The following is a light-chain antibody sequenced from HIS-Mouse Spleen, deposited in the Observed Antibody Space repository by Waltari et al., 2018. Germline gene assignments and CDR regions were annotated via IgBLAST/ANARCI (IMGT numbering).Light chain of an antibody. Sequence: SYELTQPPSVSVSPGQTARITCSGDALPKKYAYWYQQKSRQAPVLVIYEDSKRPSGIPDRFAGSSSGRMATWTISGAQVEDEADYYCYSTDSSGNHRVFGGGTKLTVL. J-gene: IGLJ2*01. CDR3: YSTDSSGNHRV. V-gene: IGLV3-10*01. CDR2: EDS. CDR1: ALPKKY.